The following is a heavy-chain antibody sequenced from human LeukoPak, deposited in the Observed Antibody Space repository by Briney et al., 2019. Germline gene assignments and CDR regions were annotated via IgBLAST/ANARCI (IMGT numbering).Heavy chain of an antibody. D-gene: IGHD2-21*01. Sequence: GRSLRLSCAASGFTFSSYAMHWVRQAPGKGLEWVAVISYDGSNKYYADSVKGRFTISRDNSKNTLYLQMNSLRAEDTAVYYCARAGIVGLYYYYMDVWGKGTTVTVSS. CDR3: ARAGIVGLYYYYMDV. J-gene: IGHJ6*03. CDR1: GFTFSSYA. V-gene: IGHV3-30*04. CDR2: ISYDGSNK.